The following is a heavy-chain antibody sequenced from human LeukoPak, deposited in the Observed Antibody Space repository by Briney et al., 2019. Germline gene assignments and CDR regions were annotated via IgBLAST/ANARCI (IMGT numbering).Heavy chain of an antibody. D-gene: IGHD3-10*01. CDR2: ISSSSSYI. V-gene: IGHV3-21*01. CDR1: GFTVSSNE. Sequence: GGSLRLSCAASGFTVSSNEMSWVRQAPGKGLEWVSSISSSSSYIYYADSVKGRFTISRDNDKNSLYLQMNSLRAEDTAVYYCARQGILWFGSMDVWGKGTTVTVSS. J-gene: IGHJ6*03. CDR3: ARQGILWFGSMDV.